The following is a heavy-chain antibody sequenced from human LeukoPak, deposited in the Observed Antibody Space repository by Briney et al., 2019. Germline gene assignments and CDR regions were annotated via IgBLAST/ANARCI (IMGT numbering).Heavy chain of an antibody. CDR2: FDPEDGET. Sequence: GASVKVSCKVSGYTLSELSMHWVRQAPGKGLEWMGGFDPEDGETIYAQKFQGRVTMTEDTSTDTAYMELSSLRSEDTDVYYCATDHDYGGNSYSSWGKGTLVTVSS. CDR3: ATDHDYGGNSYSS. J-gene: IGHJ4*02. V-gene: IGHV1-24*01. D-gene: IGHD4-23*01. CDR1: GYTLSELS.